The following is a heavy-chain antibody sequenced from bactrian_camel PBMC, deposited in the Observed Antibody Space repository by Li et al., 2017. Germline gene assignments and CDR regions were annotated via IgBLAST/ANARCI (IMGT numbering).Heavy chain of an antibody. CDR2: LYTGGDTS. D-gene: IGHD2*01. CDR3: SINVHAPRVVPGIACAPQEY. Sequence: DVQLVESGGGSVQAGGSLRLSCEVSGYTYTSSCMGWFRQAPGKEREGVAALYTGGDTSYIADFVKGRFALSRDNAKNTVYLQMNDLQPEDTAMYYCSINVHAPRVVPGIACAPQEYWGQGTQVTVS. J-gene: IGHJ4*01. CDR1: GYTYTSSC. V-gene: IGHV3S40*01.